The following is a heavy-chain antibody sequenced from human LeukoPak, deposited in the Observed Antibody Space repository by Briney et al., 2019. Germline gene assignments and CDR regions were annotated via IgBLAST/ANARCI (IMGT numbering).Heavy chain of an antibody. CDR1: GGSFSGYY. V-gene: IGHV4-34*01. CDR3: AGYCSSTSCYRYFDY. J-gene: IGHJ4*02. CDR2: INHSGST. Sequence: PSETLSLTCAVYGGSFSGYYWSWIRQPPGKGLGWIGEINHSGSTNYNPSLKSRVTISVDTSKNQFSLKLSSVTAADTAVYYCAGYCSSTSCYRYFDYWGQGTLVTVSS. D-gene: IGHD2-2*03.